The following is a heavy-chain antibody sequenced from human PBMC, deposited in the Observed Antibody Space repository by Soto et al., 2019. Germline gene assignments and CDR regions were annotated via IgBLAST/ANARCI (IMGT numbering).Heavy chain of an antibody. J-gene: IGHJ4*02. D-gene: IGHD6-13*01. V-gene: IGHV4-30-4*01. Sequence: SETLSLTCTVSGGSISSYDYYWSWIRQPPGKGLECIGYIYYSGSTYYNPSLKSRVTISVDTSKNQFSLKLSSVTAADTAVYYCARIAGTLADGPIDYWGQGTLVTVS. CDR3: ARIAGTLADGPIDY. CDR2: IYYSGST. CDR1: GGSISSYDYY.